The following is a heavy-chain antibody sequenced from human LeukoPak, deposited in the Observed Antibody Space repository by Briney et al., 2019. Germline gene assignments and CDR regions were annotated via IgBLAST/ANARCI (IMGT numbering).Heavy chain of an antibody. V-gene: IGHV4-4*02. CDR2: MYLSGTT. J-gene: IGHJ4*02. CDR1: GDSINSLDL. D-gene: IGHD3-22*01. CDR3: AGLVGRYSSGLYYYYFDY. Sequence: PSETLSLTCTVSGDSINSLDLWSWVRQPPGKWLEWIGEMYLSGTTHSNPSVKSRVTISIDKSKNQFFLNLSSVTAADTAVYYCAGLVGRYSSGLYYYYFDYWGQGTLVTVSS.